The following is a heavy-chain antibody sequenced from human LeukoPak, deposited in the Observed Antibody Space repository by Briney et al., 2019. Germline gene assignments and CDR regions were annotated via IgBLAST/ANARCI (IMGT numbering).Heavy chain of an antibody. V-gene: IGHV3-48*01. D-gene: IGHD1-1*01. J-gene: IGHJ4*02. CDR2: ISSSSSTI. CDR3: ARDGLERRACFDY. Sequence: PGGSLRLSCAASGFTFSSYSMNWVRQAPGKGLEWVSYISSSSSTIYYADSVKGRFTIPRDNAKNSLYLQMNSLRAEDTAVYYCARDGLERRACFDYWGQGTLVTVSS. CDR1: GFTFSSYS.